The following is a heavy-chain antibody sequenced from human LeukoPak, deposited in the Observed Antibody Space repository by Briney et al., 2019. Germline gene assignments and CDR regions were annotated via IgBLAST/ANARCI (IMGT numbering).Heavy chain of an antibody. CDR2: ISSSSGYI. D-gene: IGHD6-6*01. CDR1: GFTFSSYS. Sequence: GGSLRLSCAASGFTFSSYSMNWVRQAPGKGLEWVSSISSSSGYIYYADSVKGRFTISRDNAKNSLYLQMNSLRAEDTAVYYCARVPEGSSSEWFDPWGQGTLVTVSS. J-gene: IGHJ5*02. V-gene: IGHV3-21*01. CDR3: ARVPEGSSSEWFDP.